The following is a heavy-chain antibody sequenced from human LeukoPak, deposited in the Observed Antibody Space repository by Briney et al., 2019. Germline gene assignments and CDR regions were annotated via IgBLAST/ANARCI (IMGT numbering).Heavy chain of an antibody. CDR2: IGTVGDT. CDR3: AKDPDSYYYGSGSYRFDY. Sequence: GGSLRLSCAASGFTFSNSDMHWVRQAAGKGLEWVSAIGTVGDTYYADSVKGRFTISRDNSKNTLYLQMNSLRAEDTAVYYCAKDPDSYYYGSGSYRFDYWGQGTLVTVSS. J-gene: IGHJ4*02. CDR1: GFTFSNSD. D-gene: IGHD3-10*01. V-gene: IGHV3-13*01.